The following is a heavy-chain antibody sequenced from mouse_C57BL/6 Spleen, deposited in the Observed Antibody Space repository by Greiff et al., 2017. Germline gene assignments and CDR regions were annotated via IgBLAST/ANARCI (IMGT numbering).Heavy chain of an antibody. V-gene: IGHV5-6*02. CDR3: ARRGNRRFAY. Sequence: EVKVVESGGDLVKPGGSLKLSCAASGFTFSSYGMSWVRQTPDKRLEWVATISSGGSYTYYPDSVKGRFTISRDNAKNTLYLQMSSLKSEDTAMYYCARRGNRRFAYWGQGTLVTVSA. D-gene: IGHD5-2*01. CDR2: ISSGGSYT. CDR1: GFTFSSYG. J-gene: IGHJ3*01.